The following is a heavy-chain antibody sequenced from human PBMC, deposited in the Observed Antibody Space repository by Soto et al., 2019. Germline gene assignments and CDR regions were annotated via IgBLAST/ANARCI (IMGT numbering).Heavy chain of an antibody. Sequence: EVQLLESGGGLVQPGGSLRLSCAASGFTFSNNAMSWVRQAPGKGLEWVSAISGSGGRTYCADSVKGRFTISRDNSKNTLHLQMNSLRVEDTAVYYCAYCSGTRDPFHYWGQGTLVTVSS. J-gene: IGHJ4*02. D-gene: IGHD2-15*01. CDR3: AYCSGTRDPFHY. CDR1: GFTFSNNA. V-gene: IGHV3-23*01. CDR2: ISGSGGRT.